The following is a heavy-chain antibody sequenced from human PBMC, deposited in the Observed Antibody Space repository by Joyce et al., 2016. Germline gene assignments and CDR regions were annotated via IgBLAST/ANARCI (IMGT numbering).Heavy chain of an antibody. D-gene: IGHD2-21*01. Sequence: QVKLQESGPGLVKPSETLSLTCAVSGYSISRGYYWVWIRQPPGKRLEWIGSFSRTGTPYYNPALESRVTVSLDTSNDQFSLNLSSVTAADTAIYYCARAPAPTYYFDFWGQGTLVTVSS. CDR1: GYSISRGYY. V-gene: IGHV4-38-2*01. CDR2: FSRTGTP. CDR3: ARAPAPTYYFDF. J-gene: IGHJ4*02.